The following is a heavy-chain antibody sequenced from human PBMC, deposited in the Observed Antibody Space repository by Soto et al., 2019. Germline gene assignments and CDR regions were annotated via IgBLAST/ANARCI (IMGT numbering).Heavy chain of an antibody. CDR3: PKGIVRGVHPPYYYYNYYMDV. J-gene: IGHJ6*03. D-gene: IGHD3-10*01. V-gene: IGHV3-9*01. CDR2: ISWNSGSR. CDR1: GFTFDDYA. Sequence: GGSLRLSCAASGFTFDDYAMHWVRQAPGKGLEWVSGISWNSGSRGYADSVKGRFTISRDNAKNSLYLQMNSLRAEDTAVYYCPKGIVRGVHPPYYYYNYYMDVWGKGTTVTVSS.